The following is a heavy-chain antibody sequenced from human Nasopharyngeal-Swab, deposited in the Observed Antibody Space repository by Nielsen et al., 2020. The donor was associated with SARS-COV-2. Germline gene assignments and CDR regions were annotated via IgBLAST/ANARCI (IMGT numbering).Heavy chain of an antibody. CDR3: ARDPCSYSSSWFEYFQH. V-gene: IGHV3-30-3*01. J-gene: IGHJ1*01. Sequence: VRQAPGKGLEWVAVISYDGSNKYYAGSVKGRFTISRDNSKNTLYLQMNSLRAEDTAVYYCARDPCSYSSSWFEYFQHWGQGTLVTVSS. D-gene: IGHD6-13*01. CDR2: ISYDGSNK.